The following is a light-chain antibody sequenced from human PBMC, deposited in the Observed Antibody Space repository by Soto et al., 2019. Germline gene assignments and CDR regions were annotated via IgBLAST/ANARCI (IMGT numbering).Light chain of an antibody. Sequence: DIQMTQSPSSLSASVGDRVTITCRASQSISNYLNWYQQKPGKAHKLLMFAASSLQSGVPSRFRGGGSGTDFTLTISSLQPEDFATYYCQQSYSTPRTFGQGTKVEIK. J-gene: IGKJ1*01. CDR1: QSISNY. CDR2: AAS. V-gene: IGKV1-39*01. CDR3: QQSYSTPRT.